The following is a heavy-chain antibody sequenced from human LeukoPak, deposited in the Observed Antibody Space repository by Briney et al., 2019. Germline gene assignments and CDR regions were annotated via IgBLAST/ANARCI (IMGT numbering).Heavy chain of an antibody. Sequence: ASVKVSCKASGYTFTGCYMHWVRPAPGQGLAWMGWINPNSGGTNYAQEFQGRVTMTRDTSISTAYMKLSRMTSDDTAVYYCARAVYRDVPHGYWGQGTLVTVSS. V-gene: IGHV1-2*02. D-gene: IGHD4-17*01. CDR2: INPNSGGT. CDR1: GYTFTGCY. J-gene: IGHJ4*02. CDR3: ARAVYRDVPHGY.